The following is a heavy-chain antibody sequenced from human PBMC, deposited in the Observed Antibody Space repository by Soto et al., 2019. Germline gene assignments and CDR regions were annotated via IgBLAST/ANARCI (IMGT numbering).Heavy chain of an antibody. J-gene: IGHJ4*02. D-gene: IGHD5-18*01. CDR2: IDVGSANA. CDR1: GLTFSSSA. Sequence: QMQLVQSGPEVKKPGTSVKVSCKASGLTFSSSAVHWVRQARGHRLEWIGWIDVGSANANNAQMLQERVTISRDMSTSTAYMELSSLRPEDTAVYYCAADMGGYLYGLGTYWGQGTLVTVSS. V-gene: IGHV1-58*01. CDR3: AADMGGYLYGLGTY.